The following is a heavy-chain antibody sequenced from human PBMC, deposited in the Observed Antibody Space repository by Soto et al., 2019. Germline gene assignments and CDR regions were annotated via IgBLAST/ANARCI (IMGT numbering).Heavy chain of an antibody. CDR2: IYYSGST. J-gene: IGHJ4*02. D-gene: IGHD3-22*01. CDR3: ARHRGYYDSSGYPIDY. V-gene: IGHV4-39*01. CDR1: GGSISSSSYY. Sequence: QLQLQESGPGLLKPSETLSLTCTVSGGSISSSSYYWGWIRQPPGKGLERIGSIYYSGSTYYNPSLKSRVTIPVDTSKTQFSLKLGSVTAAHTAVYYCARHRGYYDSSGYPIDYWGQGTLVTVSS.